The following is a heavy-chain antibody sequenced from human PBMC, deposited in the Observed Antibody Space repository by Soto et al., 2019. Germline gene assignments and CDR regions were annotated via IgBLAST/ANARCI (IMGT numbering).Heavy chain of an antibody. CDR1: GFTFSSYS. CDR3: ARITYYYDSSGPT. Sequence: GGSLRLSCAASGFTFSSYSMNWGRQAPGKGLEWVSYISSSSSTIYYADSVKGRFTISRDNAKNSLYLQMNSLRDEDTAVYYCARITYYYDSSGPTWGQGTLVTVSS. CDR2: ISSSSSTI. V-gene: IGHV3-48*02. D-gene: IGHD3-22*01. J-gene: IGHJ4*02.